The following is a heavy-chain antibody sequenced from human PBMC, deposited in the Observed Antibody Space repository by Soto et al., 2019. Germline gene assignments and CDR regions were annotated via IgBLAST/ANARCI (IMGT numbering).Heavy chain of an antibody. CDR2: IYPGDSDT. J-gene: IGHJ3*02. CDR3: ASTQEEDNWIDASAFDI. Sequence: PGESLKISCKGSGYSFTSYWIGWVRQMPGKGLEWMGIIYPGDSDTRYSPSFQGQVTISADKSISTAYLQWSRLKASDTAMYYCASTQEEDNWIDASAFDIWGQGTMVTVS. D-gene: IGHD1-1*01. CDR1: GYSFTSYW. V-gene: IGHV5-51*01.